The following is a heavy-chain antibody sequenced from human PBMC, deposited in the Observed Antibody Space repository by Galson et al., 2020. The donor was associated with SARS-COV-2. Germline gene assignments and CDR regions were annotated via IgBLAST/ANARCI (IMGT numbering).Heavy chain of an antibody. CDR1: RFNFRDYA. CDR2: ISSGGGSK. Sequence: GGSLRLSCAASRFNFRDYALHWVRQAPGKGLEWVAVISSGGGSKDYTSSVQGRFTISRDNSKDTLFLQMNSLRPDDTATYYCARGAHSAIIAYAAAALDVWGQGTTVIVSS. V-gene: IGHV3-30*04. D-gene: IGHD2-2*01. J-gene: IGHJ6*02. CDR3: ARGAHSAIIAYAAAALDV.